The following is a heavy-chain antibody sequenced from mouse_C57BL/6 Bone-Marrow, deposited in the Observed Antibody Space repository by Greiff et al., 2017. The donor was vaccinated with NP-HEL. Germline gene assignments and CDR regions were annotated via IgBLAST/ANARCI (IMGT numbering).Heavy chain of an antibody. D-gene: IGHD1-1*01. CDR1: GFNIKDYY. Sequence: VQLQQSGAELVKPGASVKLSCTASGFNIKDYYMHWVKQRTEQGLEWIGRIDPEDGETKSAPKFQGKAPITADTSSNTAYLQLSSLTSEDTAVYYCAYYYGSSFYWYFDVWGTGTTVTVSS. V-gene: IGHV14-2*01. CDR2: IDPEDGET. CDR3: AYYYGSSFYWYFDV. J-gene: IGHJ1*03.